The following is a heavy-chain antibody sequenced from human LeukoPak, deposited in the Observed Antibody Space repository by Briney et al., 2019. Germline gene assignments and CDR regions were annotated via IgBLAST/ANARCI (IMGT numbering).Heavy chain of an antibody. J-gene: IGHJ4*02. CDR1: GFTFSSYG. D-gene: IGHD6-13*01. V-gene: IGHV3-30*02. Sequence: GGSLRLSCAASGFTFSSYGMHWVRQAPGKGLEWVAFIRYDGSNKYYADSVKGRFTISRDNSKNTLYPQMNSPRAEDTAVYYCAKDRALEQPFDYWGQGTLVTVSS. CDR2: IRYDGSNK. CDR3: AKDRALEQPFDY.